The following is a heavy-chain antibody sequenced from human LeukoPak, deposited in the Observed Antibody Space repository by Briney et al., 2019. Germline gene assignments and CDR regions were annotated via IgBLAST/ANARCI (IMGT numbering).Heavy chain of an antibody. D-gene: IGHD3-10*01. CDR2: MNPNSGGT. CDR1: GYTFTSYA. V-gene: IGHV1-2*02. J-gene: IGHJ3*02. CDR3: ARERRITMVRGVKPDAFDI. Sequence: ASVKVSCKASGYTFTSYAMHWVRQAPGQRLEWMGWMNPNSGGTNYAQKFQGRVTMTRDTSISTAYMELSRLRSDDTAVYYCARERRITMVRGVKPDAFDIWGQGTMVTVSS.